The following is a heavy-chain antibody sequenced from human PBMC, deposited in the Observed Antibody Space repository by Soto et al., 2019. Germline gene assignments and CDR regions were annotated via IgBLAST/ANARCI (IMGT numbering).Heavy chain of an antibody. CDR1: GGSISRGGYY. D-gene: IGHD3-10*01. J-gene: IGHJ4*02. V-gene: IGHV4-31*03. CDR3: ATDYYGSGYYFDY. CDR2: IYYSGST. Sequence: QVQLQESGPGLVKPSQTLSLTCTVSGGSISRGGYYWSWIRQHPGKGLEWIGYIYYSGSTYYNPSLKSRVTISLDTSKNQFALKLSSVTAAETAVYYCATDYYGSGYYFDYWGQGTLVTVSS.